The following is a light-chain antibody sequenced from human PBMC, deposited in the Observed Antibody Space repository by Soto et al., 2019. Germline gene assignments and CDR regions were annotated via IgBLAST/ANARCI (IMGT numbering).Light chain of an antibody. Sequence: DIQMTQSPSSLSASVGDRVTITCRASQDISNSLAWYQQKPGKVPELLIYGASTLQSGVPSRFSGSGSGKDFALTISSLQPEDAATYYCQKYNSVPLTFGGGTKVEIK. CDR2: GAS. J-gene: IGKJ4*01. CDR1: QDISNS. V-gene: IGKV1-27*01. CDR3: QKYNSVPLT.